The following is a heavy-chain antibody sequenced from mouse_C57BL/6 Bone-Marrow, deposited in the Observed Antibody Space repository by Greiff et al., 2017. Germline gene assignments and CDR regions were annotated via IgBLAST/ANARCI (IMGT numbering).Heavy chain of an antibody. CDR1: GFSINSDCY. D-gene: IGHD1-1*01. CDR2: TFYSGIT. J-gene: IGHJ1*03. V-gene: IGHV3-3*01. CDR3: ARARHYYGSSDYWYFDV. Sequence: DVKLQESGPSLVRPSQTLSLTCTVTGFSINSDCYWIWIRQFPGNKLEYIGYTFYSGITNYNPSLESRTYITRDTSKNQFSLKLSSVTTEDTATYYCARARHYYGSSDYWYFDVWGTGTTVTVSS.